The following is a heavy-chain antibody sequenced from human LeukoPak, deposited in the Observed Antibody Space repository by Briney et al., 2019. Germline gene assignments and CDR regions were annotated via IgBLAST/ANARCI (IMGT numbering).Heavy chain of an antibody. J-gene: IGHJ6*02. CDR2: IYTSGST. D-gene: IGHD2-15*01. Sequence: NPSETLSLTCTVSGGSISSYYWSWIRQPAGKGLEWIGRIYTSGSTNYNPSLKSRVTMSVDTSKNQFSLKLSSVTAADTAVYYCARGPRCSGGSCYSNYYYGMDVWGQGTTVTVSS. V-gene: IGHV4-4*07. CDR3: ARGPRCSGGSCYSNYYYGMDV. CDR1: GGSISSYY.